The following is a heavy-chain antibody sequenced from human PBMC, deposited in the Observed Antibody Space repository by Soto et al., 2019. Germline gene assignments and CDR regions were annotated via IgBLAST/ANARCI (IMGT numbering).Heavy chain of an antibody. J-gene: IGHJ6*02. CDR2: ISGSGGST. Sequence: PGGSLRLSCAASGFTFSSYAMSWVRQAPGKGLEWVSAISGSGGSTYYADSVKGRFTISRDNSKNTLYLQMNSLRAEDTAVYYCGKVTAAAGRYYYYYYGMDVWGQGTPVTVSS. V-gene: IGHV3-23*01. CDR3: GKVTAAAGRYYYYYYGMDV. CDR1: GFTFSSYA. D-gene: IGHD6-13*01.